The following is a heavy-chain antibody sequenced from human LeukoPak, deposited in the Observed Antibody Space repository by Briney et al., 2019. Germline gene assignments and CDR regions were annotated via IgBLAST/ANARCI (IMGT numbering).Heavy chain of an antibody. D-gene: IGHD2-2*01. V-gene: IGHV3-23*01. CDR1: GFTFDDYA. Sequence: GGSLRLSCAASGFTFDDYAMHWVRQAPGKGLEWVSAISGSGGSTYYADSVKGRFTISRDNSKNTLYLQMNSLRAEDTAVYYCAKDGGIVVVPAAYFDYWGQGTLVTVSS. CDR2: ISGSGGST. J-gene: IGHJ4*02. CDR3: AKDGGIVVVPAAYFDY.